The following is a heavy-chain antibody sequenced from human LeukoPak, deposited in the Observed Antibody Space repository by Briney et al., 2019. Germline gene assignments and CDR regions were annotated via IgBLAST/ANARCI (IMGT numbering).Heavy chain of an antibody. D-gene: IGHD6-6*01. Sequence: GGSLRLSCAASGFIFTSYAMSWVRQAPGKGLQWVSDINDNGGTTFYTDSVKSRFTISRDKSKNTLYLQMNSLRADDTAVYFCAKKLGSSPGDFFDYWGQGTLVTVPS. J-gene: IGHJ4*02. V-gene: IGHV3-23*01. CDR3: AKKLGSSPGDFFDY. CDR2: INDNGGTT. CDR1: GFIFTSYA.